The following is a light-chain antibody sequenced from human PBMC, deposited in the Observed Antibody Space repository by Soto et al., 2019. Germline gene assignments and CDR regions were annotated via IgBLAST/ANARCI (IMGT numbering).Light chain of an antibody. CDR2: EVN. CDR1: SSDIGAYDY. CDR3: SSYTSSNTPYV. J-gene: IGLJ1*01. Sequence: QSALTQPASLSGSPGQSITISCTGTSSDIGAYDYVSWFQQHPGKAPKLMISEVNNRPSGVSNRFSGSKSGNTAYLTISGLQVEDEAEYFCSSYTSSNTPYVFGTGTKVTVL. V-gene: IGLV2-14*01.